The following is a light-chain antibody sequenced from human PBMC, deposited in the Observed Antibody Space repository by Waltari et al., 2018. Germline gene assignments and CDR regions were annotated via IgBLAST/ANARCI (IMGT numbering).Light chain of an antibody. CDR2: DAS. Sequence: EIVLTQSPGTLSLSPGERATLACRASQSVGRSLAWYQQKPGQAPRLLIDDASRRATGVPDSFSGSGSGTDFSLTISRLEPEDFAVYYCQMYVRLPATFGQGTKVEIK. J-gene: IGKJ1*01. V-gene: IGKV3-20*01. CDR3: QMYVRLPAT. CDR1: QSVGRS.